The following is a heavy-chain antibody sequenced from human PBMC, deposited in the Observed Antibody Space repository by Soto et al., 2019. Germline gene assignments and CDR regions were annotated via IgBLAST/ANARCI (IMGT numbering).Heavy chain of an antibody. J-gene: IGHJ1*01. CDR1: GFSLSTSGVG. Sequence: QITLKESGPTLVKPTQTLTLTCTFSGFSLSTSGVGVGWIRQPPGKALEWLALIYWDDDKRYSPSLKNRLTITKDTSKSQVVLTMTNMDPVDTATYYCAHRTYYYYSSVYCSREEYFQHWGQGTLVTVSS. D-gene: IGHD3-22*01. V-gene: IGHV2-5*02. CDR3: AHRTYYYYSSVYCSREEYFQH. CDR2: IYWDDDK.